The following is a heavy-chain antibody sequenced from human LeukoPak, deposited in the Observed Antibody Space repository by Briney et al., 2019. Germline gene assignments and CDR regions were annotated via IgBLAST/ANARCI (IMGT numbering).Heavy chain of an antibody. CDR3: TTAFFEGNY. Sequence: GGSLRLSCAASGFTFSNAWMNWVRQAPGKGLEWVGRIKSKVEGGTTDYAAPVKGRFTISRDDSRNTLYLQMNSLKTEDTAVYYCTTAFFEGNYWGQGTLVTVSS. CDR1: GFTFSNAW. D-gene: IGHD3-3*01. V-gene: IGHV3-15*07. J-gene: IGHJ4*02. CDR2: IKSKVEGGTT.